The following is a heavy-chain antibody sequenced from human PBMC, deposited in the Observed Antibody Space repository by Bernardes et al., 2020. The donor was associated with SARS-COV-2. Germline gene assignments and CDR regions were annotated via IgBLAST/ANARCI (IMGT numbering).Heavy chain of an antibody. V-gene: IGHV4-39*01. Sequence: SETLSLTCTVSGGSISSSSYYWGWIRQPPGKGLEWIGSIYYSGITYYNPSLKSRVTISVDTSKNQFSLKLSSVTAADTAVYYCARLYHYYDSSGYSNFDYWGQGTLVTVSS. CDR3: ARLYHYYDSSGYSNFDY. CDR1: GGSISSSSYY. D-gene: IGHD3-22*01. CDR2: IYYSGIT. J-gene: IGHJ4*02.